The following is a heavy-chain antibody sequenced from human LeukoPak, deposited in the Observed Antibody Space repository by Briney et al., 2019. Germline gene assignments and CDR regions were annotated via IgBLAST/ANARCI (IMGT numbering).Heavy chain of an antibody. D-gene: IGHD7-27*01. CDR1: GYTFTDHC. CDR2: INPNSGGT. Sequence: ASVKVSCKASGYTFTDHCMNWVRQAPGQGLEWMGWINPNSGGTNYAPKFQGRVTMTRDTSISTAYMELSRLTSDDTAVYYCARDVHWGSSDYWGQGTLVTVSS. CDR3: ARDVHWGSSDY. J-gene: IGHJ4*02. V-gene: IGHV1-2*02.